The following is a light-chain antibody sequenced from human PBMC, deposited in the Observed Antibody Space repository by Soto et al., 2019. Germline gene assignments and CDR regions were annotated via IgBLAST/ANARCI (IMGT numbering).Light chain of an antibody. CDR2: SNY. J-gene: IGLJ3*02. CDR1: SSNIGSNY. Sequence: QAVVTQPPSASGTPGQRVTISCSGSSSNIGSNYVFWYQQLPGTAPKLLIYSNYQRPSGVPDRFSGSKSGTSASLAISGLRSEDEADYYCAAWDDSLSGQVFGGGTKLTVL. CDR3: AAWDDSLSGQV. V-gene: IGLV1-47*01.